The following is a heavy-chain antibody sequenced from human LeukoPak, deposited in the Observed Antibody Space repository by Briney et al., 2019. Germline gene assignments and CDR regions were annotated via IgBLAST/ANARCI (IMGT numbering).Heavy chain of an antibody. CDR3: ARGVVRYCSSTSCLYNWFDP. CDR1: GGSCSGYY. CDR2: INHSGST. Sequence: PSETLSLTCAVYGGSCSGYYWSWIRHPPGKGLEWIGEINHSGSTNYNPSLKSRVTISVETSKNQFCLKLSSVAAADTAVYYCARGVVRYCSSTSCLYNWFDPWGQGTLVTVSS. D-gene: IGHD2-2*01. V-gene: IGHV4-34*01. J-gene: IGHJ5*02.